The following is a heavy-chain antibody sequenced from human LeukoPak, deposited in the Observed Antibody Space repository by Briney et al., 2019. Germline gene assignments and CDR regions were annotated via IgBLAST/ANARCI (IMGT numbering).Heavy chain of an antibody. CDR2: ISYDGSNK. J-gene: IGHJ4*02. CDR3: ARQYSSGWYFEGFDY. D-gene: IGHD6-19*01. CDR1: GFTFSSYA. Sequence: TGGSLRLSCAASGFTFSSYAVHWVRQAPGKGLEWVALISYDGSNKYYADSVKGRFTISRDNSMNTLYLQMNSLRAEDTAVYYCARQYSSGWYFEGFDYWGQGTLVTVSS. V-gene: IGHV3-30-3*01.